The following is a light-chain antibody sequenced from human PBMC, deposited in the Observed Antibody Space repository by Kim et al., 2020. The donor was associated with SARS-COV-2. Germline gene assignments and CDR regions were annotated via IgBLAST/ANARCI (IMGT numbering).Light chain of an antibody. Sequence: GASVKLTCTLSNGHSSYAIAWHQQQPEKGPRYLMKLNSDGSHSKGDGIPDRFSGSSSGAERYLTISSLQSEDEADYYCQTWGTGIGFGGGTQLTVL. J-gene: IGLJ3*02. V-gene: IGLV4-69*01. CDR3: QTWGTGIG. CDR1: NGHSSYA. CDR2: LNSDGSH.